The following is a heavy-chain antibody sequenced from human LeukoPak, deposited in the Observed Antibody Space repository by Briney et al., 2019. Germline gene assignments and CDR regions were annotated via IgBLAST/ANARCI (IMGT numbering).Heavy chain of an antibody. CDR2: ISSSGSTI. Sequence: GGSLRLSCAASGFTSSSYEMNWVRQAPGKGLEWVSYISSSGSTIYYADSVKGRFTISRDNAKNSLYLQMNSLRAEDTAVYYCARVDYSGDYWGQGTLVTVSS. V-gene: IGHV3-48*03. CDR1: GFTSSSYE. J-gene: IGHJ4*02. D-gene: IGHD2-2*03. CDR3: ARVDYSGDY.